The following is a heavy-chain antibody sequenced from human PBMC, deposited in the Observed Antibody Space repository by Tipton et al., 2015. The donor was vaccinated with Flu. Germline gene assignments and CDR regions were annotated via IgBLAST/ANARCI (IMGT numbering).Heavy chain of an antibody. D-gene: IGHD3-3*01. CDR1: GGSTSSTSYY. Sequence: TLSLTCSVSGGSTSSTSYYWGWIRQPPGKGPEWIATIYYSGITFYNPSLKSRVTISIDTSKNHFSLKLTSVIASDTAVYYCATVPVGVITHHYGSDVWGQGTTVTVSS. CDR2: IYYSGIT. CDR3: ATVPVGVITHHYGSDV. V-gene: IGHV4-39*02. J-gene: IGHJ6*02.